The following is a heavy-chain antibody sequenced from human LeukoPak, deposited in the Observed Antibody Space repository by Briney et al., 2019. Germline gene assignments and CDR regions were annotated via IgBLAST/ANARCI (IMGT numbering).Heavy chain of an antibody. J-gene: IGHJ4*02. Sequence: GGSLRLSRSAFGLTFSSYSMDWVPPAPRRGLGWVSFIRSSSSTIYYAHSVKGRFTISRDNAKNSLYLQMNSLRAEDTAVYYCARDDNTAMTAIDHWGQGTLVTVSS. V-gene: IGHV3-48*01. CDR2: IRSSSSTI. CDR1: GLTFSSYS. D-gene: IGHD5-18*01. CDR3: ARDDNTAMTAIDH.